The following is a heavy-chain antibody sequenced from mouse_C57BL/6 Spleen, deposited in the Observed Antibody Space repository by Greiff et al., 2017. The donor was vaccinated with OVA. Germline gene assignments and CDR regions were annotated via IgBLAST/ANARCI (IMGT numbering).Heavy chain of an antibody. J-gene: IGHJ3*01. CDR3: ARGTAQATEFAY. D-gene: IGHD3-2*02. CDR1: GYTFTSYW. CDR2: IHPNSGST. V-gene: IGHV1-64*01. Sequence: QVQLKQPGAELVKPGASVKLSCKASGYTFTSYWMHWVKQRPGQGLEWIGMIHPNSGSTNYNEKFKSKATLTVDKSSSTAYMQLSSLTSEDSAVYYGARGTAQATEFAYWGQGTLVTVSA.